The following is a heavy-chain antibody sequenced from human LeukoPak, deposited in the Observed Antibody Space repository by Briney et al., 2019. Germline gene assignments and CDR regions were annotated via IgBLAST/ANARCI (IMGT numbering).Heavy chain of an antibody. Sequence: GGSLRLSCAASGFSFSVFWMHWVRQAPGKGPVWVSRIKTDGSITNYADSVKGRFTISRDNSKNTLYLQMNSLRAEDTAVYYCAKVSPPYTIFGVVHFDYWGQGTLVTVSS. CDR3: AKVSPPYTIFGVVHFDY. V-gene: IGHV3-74*01. D-gene: IGHD3-3*01. CDR1: GFSFSVFW. J-gene: IGHJ4*02. CDR2: IKTDGSIT.